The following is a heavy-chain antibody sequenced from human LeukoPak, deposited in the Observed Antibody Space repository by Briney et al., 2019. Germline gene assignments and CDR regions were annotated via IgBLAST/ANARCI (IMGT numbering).Heavy chain of an antibody. D-gene: IGHD5-12*01. Sequence: PSETLSLTCAVSGYSISSGYYWGWIRQPPGKGLEWIGSIYHSGSTYYNPSLKSRVTISVDTSKNQFSLKLSSVTAADTAVYYCARHVSSDIVATGHFDYWGQGILVTVSS. J-gene: IGHJ4*02. CDR2: IYHSGST. CDR3: ARHVSSDIVATGHFDY. CDR1: GYSISSGYY. V-gene: IGHV4-38-2*01.